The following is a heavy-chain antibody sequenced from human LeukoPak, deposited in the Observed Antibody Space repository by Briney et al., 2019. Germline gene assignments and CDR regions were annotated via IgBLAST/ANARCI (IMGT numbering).Heavy chain of an antibody. CDR2: IKNKAAGGTT. V-gene: IGHV3-15*01. Sequence: GRSLRLSCAVSGLTVSNAWMSWFRQAPGNGLDWVGRIKNKAAGGTTDYAAPVKGRFTISRDDSKNTLYVQMNSLKAEDTGLYYGVSYSNAWRHWGQGTLVTVSS. CDR3: VSYSNAWRH. J-gene: IGHJ4*02. CDR1: GLTVSNAW. D-gene: IGHD6-19*01.